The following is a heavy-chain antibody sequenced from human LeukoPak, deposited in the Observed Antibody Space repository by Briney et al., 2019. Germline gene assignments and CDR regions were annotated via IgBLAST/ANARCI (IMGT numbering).Heavy chain of an antibody. D-gene: IGHD1-26*01. CDR3: ARDSGSYSQYMDV. CDR2: INAYNGNT. Sequence: ASVKVSCKSSGYSFSDYYMHWVRQAPGQGLEWMGWINAYNGNTNYAQKLQGRVTMTTDTSTSTAYMELRSLRSDDTAVYYCARDSGSYSQYMDVWGKGTTVTVSS. CDR1: GYSFSDYY. J-gene: IGHJ6*03. V-gene: IGHV1-18*04.